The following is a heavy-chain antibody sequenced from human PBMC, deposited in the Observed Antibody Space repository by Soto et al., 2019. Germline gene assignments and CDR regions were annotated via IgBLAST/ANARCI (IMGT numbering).Heavy chain of an antibody. Sequence: SETLSLTCTVSGGSISSYYWSWIRQPPGKGLEWIGYIYYSGSTNYNPSLKSRVTISVDTSKNQFSLKLSSVTAADTAVYYCARKPYYDSSGYYHDAFDIWGQGTMVTVSS. D-gene: IGHD3-22*01. CDR2: IYYSGST. CDR1: GGSISSYY. J-gene: IGHJ3*02. CDR3: ARKPYYDSSGYYHDAFDI. V-gene: IGHV4-59*01.